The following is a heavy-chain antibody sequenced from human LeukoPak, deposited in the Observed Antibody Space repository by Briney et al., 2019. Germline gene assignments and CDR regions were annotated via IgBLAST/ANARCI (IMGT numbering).Heavy chain of an antibody. Sequence: PSETLCLTCAVSGFTISSYYRSWIRQAPGKGLEWVWYIYYSGSTNYNASLKSRVTISADTSKNQFSLKLSSVTAADTAVYYCARDQNGGMDVWGQGTTVTVSS. D-gene: IGHD1-1*01. CDR2: IYYSGST. CDR3: ARDQNGGMDV. J-gene: IGHJ6*02. V-gene: IGHV4-59*01. CDR1: GFTISSYY.